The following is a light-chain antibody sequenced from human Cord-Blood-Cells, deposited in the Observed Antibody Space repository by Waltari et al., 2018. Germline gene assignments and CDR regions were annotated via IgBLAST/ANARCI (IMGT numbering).Light chain of an antibody. V-gene: IGLV2-23*01. CDR3: CSYAGRDVV. Sequence: QSALTQPASVSGSPGQSITISCTGTSSDVGSYNLVSWYQQHPGKAPKLIIYEGSKRPSGVSNHFSGSTSGKTASLTISGLQAEDEADYYCCSYAGRDVVFGGGTKLSVL. CDR2: EGS. CDR1: SSDVGSYNL. J-gene: IGLJ2*01.